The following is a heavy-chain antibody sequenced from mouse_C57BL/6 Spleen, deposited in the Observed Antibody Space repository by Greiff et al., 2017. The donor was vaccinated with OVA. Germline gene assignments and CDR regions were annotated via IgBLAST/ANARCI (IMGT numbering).Heavy chain of an antibody. D-gene: IGHD1-1*02. Sequence: DVKLVESGPELVKPGASVKIPCKASGYTFTDYNMDWVKQSHGKSLEWIGDINPNNGGTIYNQKFKGKATLTVDKSSSTAYMELRSLTSEDTAVYYCARGGGWFAYWGQGTLVTVSA. CDR2: INPNNGGT. J-gene: IGHJ3*01. CDR1: GYTFTDYN. V-gene: IGHV1-18*01. CDR3: ARGGGWFAY.